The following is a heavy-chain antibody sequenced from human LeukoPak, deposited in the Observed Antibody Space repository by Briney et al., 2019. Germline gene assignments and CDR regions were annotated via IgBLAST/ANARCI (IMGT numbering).Heavy chain of an antibody. Sequence: SETLSLTCTVSGGSISSGGYYWSWIRQPPGTGLEWIGYIYHSGSTYYNPSLKSRVTISVDRSKNQFSLKLSSVTAADTAVYYCARRLKQQLGDYYFDYRGQGTLVTVSS. CDR2: IYHSGST. CDR3: ARRLKQQLGDYYFDY. V-gene: IGHV4-30-2*02. D-gene: IGHD6-13*01. CDR1: GGSISSGGYY. J-gene: IGHJ4*02.